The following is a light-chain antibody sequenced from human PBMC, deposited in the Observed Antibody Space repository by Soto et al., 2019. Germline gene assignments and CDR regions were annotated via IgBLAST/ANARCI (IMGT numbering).Light chain of an antibody. Sequence: EIVLTQSPGTLSLSPGERATLSCRASQSVSSGYLAWYQQKPGQAPRLLIYGASSRATGIPDRFSGSGSGTVFTLTISRLEPEDFAVYYCQRYGSSYTFGQGTKLEIK. CDR2: GAS. J-gene: IGKJ2*01. V-gene: IGKV3-20*01. CDR1: QSVSSGY. CDR3: QRYGSSYT.